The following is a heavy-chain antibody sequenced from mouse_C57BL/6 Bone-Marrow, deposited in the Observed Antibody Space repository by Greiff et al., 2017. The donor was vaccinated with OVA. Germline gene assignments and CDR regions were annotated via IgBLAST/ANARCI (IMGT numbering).Heavy chain of an antibody. CDR2: IWSGGST. CDR3: ARNPYYYGSSYVGWYFDV. J-gene: IGHJ1*03. V-gene: IGHV2-2*01. CDR1: GFSLTSYG. D-gene: IGHD1-1*01. Sequence: QVQLKESGPGLVQPSQSLSITCTVSGFSLTSYGVHWVRQSPGKGLEWLGVIWSGGSTDYNAAFISRLSISKDNSKSQVFFKMNSLQADDPAIYYCARNPYYYGSSYVGWYFDVWGTGTTVTVSS.